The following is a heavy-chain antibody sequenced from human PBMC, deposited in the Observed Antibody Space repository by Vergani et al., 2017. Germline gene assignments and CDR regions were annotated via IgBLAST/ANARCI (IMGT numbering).Heavy chain of an antibody. J-gene: IGHJ4*02. CDR2: IYYSGST. D-gene: IGHD2-2*01. Sequence: QVQLQESGPGLVKPSETLSLTCTVSGGSISSYYWSWIRQPPGKGLEWIGYIYYSGSTNYNPSLKSRVTISVDTSKNQFSLRLSSVTAADTAVYYCARVWGYCSSTSCYQYYFDDWSQGTLVTVSS. V-gene: IGHV4-59*01. CDR3: ARVWGYCSSTSCYQYYFDD. CDR1: GGSISSYY.